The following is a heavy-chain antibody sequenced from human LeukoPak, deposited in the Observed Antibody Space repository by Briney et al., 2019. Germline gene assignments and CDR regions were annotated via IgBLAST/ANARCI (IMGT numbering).Heavy chain of an antibody. CDR3: ARDKGGTAMVTDY. J-gene: IGHJ4*02. V-gene: IGHV3-74*01. Sequence: PGGSLRLSCAASGFTFSGYGMHWVCQAPGKGLVWVSRINSDGSSTSYADSVKGRFTISRDNAENSLYLQMNSLRAEDTAVYYCARDKGGTAMVTDYWGQGTLVTVSS. D-gene: IGHD5-18*01. CDR2: INSDGSST. CDR1: GFTFSGYG.